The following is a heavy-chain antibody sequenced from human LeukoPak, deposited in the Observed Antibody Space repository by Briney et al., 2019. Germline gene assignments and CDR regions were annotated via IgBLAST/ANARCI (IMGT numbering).Heavy chain of an antibody. CDR2: ISAYNGNT. D-gene: IGHD3-22*01. Sequence: ASVKVSCKASGYTFTSYGISWVRQAPGQGLEWMGWISAYNGNTNYAQKLQGRVTMTTDTSTSTVYMELRSLRSDDTAVYYCARDSTTLDYYDSSGNCFDYWGQGTLVTVSS. V-gene: IGHV1-18*01. CDR1: GYTFTSYG. CDR3: ARDSTTLDYYDSSGNCFDY. J-gene: IGHJ4*02.